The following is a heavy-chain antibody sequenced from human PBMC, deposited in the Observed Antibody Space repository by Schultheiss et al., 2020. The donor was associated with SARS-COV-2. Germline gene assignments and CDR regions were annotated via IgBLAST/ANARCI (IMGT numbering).Heavy chain of an antibody. CDR1: GFTFSSYS. CDR3: ARNLVNWDSGYDSPLPDEDY. J-gene: IGHJ4*02. CDR2: ISSSSSYI. Sequence: CAASGFTFSSYSMNWVRQAPGKGLEWVSSISSSSSYIYYADSVKGRFTISRDNAKNSLYLQMNSLRAEDTAMYYCARNLVNWDSGYDSPLPDEDYWGQGTLVTVSS. D-gene: IGHD5-12*01. V-gene: IGHV3-21*01.